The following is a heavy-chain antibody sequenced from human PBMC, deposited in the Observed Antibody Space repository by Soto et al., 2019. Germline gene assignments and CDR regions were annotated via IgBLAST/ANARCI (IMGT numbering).Heavy chain of an antibody. CDR1: GGSISSYY. CDR3: ARVGYCSGGSCYQRYYYYMDV. V-gene: IGHV4-59*01. D-gene: IGHD2-15*01. CDR2: IYYSGST. J-gene: IGHJ6*03. Sequence: SETLSLTCTVSGGSISSYYWSWIRQPPGKGLEWIGYIYYSGSTNYNPSLKSRVTISVDTSKNQFSLKLSSVTAADTAVYYCARVGYCSGGSCYQRYYYYMDVWGKGTTVTVPS.